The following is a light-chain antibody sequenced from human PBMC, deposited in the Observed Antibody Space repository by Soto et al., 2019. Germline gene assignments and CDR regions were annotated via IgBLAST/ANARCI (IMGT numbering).Light chain of an antibody. Sequence: QSALTQPRSVSGSPGQSVTISCTGSNNDVGAYNSVSWYQQHPGKAPKLIISDVSDRPSGVPDRYSGSKSDNTASLTISGLQAEDEADYYCSSYAGSVIFGGGTKVTVL. CDR1: NNDVGAYNS. J-gene: IGLJ2*01. CDR2: DVS. CDR3: SSYAGSVI. V-gene: IGLV2-11*01.